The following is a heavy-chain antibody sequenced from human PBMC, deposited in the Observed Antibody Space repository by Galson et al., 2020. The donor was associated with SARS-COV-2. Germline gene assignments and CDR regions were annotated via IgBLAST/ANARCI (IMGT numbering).Heavy chain of an antibody. CDR1: GGSIRNYY. CDR3: ARQEYPKTGNGFDL. CDR2: IYHTGST. Sequence: SETLSLTCTVSGGSIRNYYWSWIRQSPGKGLEWIGYIYHTGSTSYNPSLKSRVTISVDTSKNQFSLTLRSVTAADTALYYCARQEYPKTGNGFDLWGLGTMLTVSS. V-gene: IGHV4-59*08. J-gene: IGHJ3*01.